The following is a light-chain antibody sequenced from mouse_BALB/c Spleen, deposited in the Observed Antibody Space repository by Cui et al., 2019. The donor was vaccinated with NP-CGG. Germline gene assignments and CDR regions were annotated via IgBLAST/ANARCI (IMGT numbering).Light chain of an antibody. J-gene: IGLJ1*01. CDR3: ALWYSNHWV. Sequence: QPVLTQQSALTTSPGETVTLTCRSSTGAVTTSNYANWVQEKPDHLFTGLIGGTNNRAPGVPARFSGSLIGDKAALTITGAQTEDEAIYFCALWYSNHWVFGGGTNLTVL. CDR1: TGAVTTSNY. CDR2: GTN. V-gene: IGLV1*01.